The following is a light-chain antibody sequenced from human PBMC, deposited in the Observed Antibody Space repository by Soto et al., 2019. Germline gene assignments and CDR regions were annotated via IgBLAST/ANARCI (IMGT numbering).Light chain of an antibody. CDR1: SSDVGGYDF. J-gene: IGLJ1*01. CDR3: SSYTSISTYV. CDR2: DVS. V-gene: IGLV2-14*03. Sequence: ALTQPASVSGSPGQSITISCTGTSSDVGGYDFVSWYQHHPGKAPRLMIYDVSHRPSGVSDRFSASKSGNTASLTISGLLAEDEADYYCSSYTSISTYVFGTGTKVTVL.